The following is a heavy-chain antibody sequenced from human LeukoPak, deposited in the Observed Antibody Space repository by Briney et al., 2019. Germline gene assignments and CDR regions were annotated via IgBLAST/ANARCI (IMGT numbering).Heavy chain of an antibody. V-gene: IGHV1-8*01. D-gene: IGHD3-10*01. J-gene: IGHJ5*02. CDR1: GYTFTSYD. CDR3: ARGCWLGVRIWFDP. CDR2: MNPNSGNT. Sequence: ASVKVSCKASGYTFTSYDINWVRQATGQGLEWMGWMNPNSGNTGYAQKFQGRVTMTRNTSISTVYMELSSLRSEDTAVYYCARGCWLGVRIWFDPWGQGTLVTVSS.